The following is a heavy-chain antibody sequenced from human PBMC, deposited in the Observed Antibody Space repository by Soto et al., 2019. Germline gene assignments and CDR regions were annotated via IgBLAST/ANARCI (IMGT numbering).Heavy chain of an antibody. D-gene: IGHD2-8*01. CDR1: GFTFSSYA. V-gene: IGHV3-30-3*01. CDR2: ISYDGCNK. CDR3: ARDSIVLMVYAKLSGAFDI. J-gene: IGHJ3*02. Sequence: GGSLRLSCAASGFTFSSYAMHWVRQAPGKGLEWVAVISYDGCNKYYADSVKGRFTISRDNSKNTLYLQMNSLRAEDTAVYYCARDSIVLMVYAKLSGAFDIWGQGTMVTVSS.